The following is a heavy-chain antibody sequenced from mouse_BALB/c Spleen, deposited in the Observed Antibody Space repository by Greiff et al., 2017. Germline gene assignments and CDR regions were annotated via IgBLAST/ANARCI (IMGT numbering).Heavy chain of an antibody. D-gene: IGHD2-1*01. V-gene: IGHV5-17*02. Sequence: EVQLVESGGGLVQPGGSRKLSCAASGFTFSSFGMHWVRQAPEKGLEWVAYISSGSSTIYYADTVKGRFTISRDNPKNTLFLQMTSLRSEDTAMYYCARWGNYEDAMDYWGQGTSVTVSS. J-gene: IGHJ4*01. CDR3: ARWGNYEDAMDY. CDR1: GFTFSSFG. CDR2: ISSGSSTI.